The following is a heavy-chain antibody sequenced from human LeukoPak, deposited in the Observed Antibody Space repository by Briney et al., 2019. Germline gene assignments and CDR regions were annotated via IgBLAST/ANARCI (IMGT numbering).Heavy chain of an antibody. CDR1: GFTFSSYW. Sequence: GGSLRLSCAASGFTFSSYWMSWVRQAPGKGLEWVANIKQDGSEKYYVDSVKDRFTISRDNAKNSLYLQMNSLRAEDTAVYYCARDLSGYSGYDDYWGQGTLVTVSS. CDR3: ARDLSGYSGYDDY. V-gene: IGHV3-7*01. D-gene: IGHD5-12*01. J-gene: IGHJ4*02. CDR2: IKQDGSEK.